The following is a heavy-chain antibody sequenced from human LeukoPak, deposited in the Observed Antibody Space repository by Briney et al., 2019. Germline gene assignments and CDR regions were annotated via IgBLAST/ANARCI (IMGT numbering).Heavy chain of an antibody. Sequence: GESLKISCKGSGYSFTSYWIGWVRQMPGKGLEWMGIIYPGDSDTRYSPSFQGQVTISADKSISTAYLQWSSLKASDTAMYYCAIRIWSGYYLDAFDIWGQGTMVTVSS. CDR3: AIRIWSGYYLDAFDI. CDR2: IYPGDSDT. CDR1: GYSFTSYW. V-gene: IGHV5-51*01. D-gene: IGHD3-3*01. J-gene: IGHJ3*02.